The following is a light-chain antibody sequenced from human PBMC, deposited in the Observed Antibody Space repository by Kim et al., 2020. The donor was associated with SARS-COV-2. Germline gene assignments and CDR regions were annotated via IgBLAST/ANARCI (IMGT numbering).Light chain of an antibody. V-gene: IGLV3-19*01. J-gene: IGLJ2*01. CDR3: KSRDSSGKVV. Sequence: SSELTQDPAVSVALVQTVKITCQGDNLRRYYASWYQQKPGQAPVLVVYGKNNRHSGITDRFSGSSSGNTASLTITGAQAEEEADYYCKSRDSSGKVVFGGGTQLTVL. CDR1: NLRRYY. CDR2: GKN.